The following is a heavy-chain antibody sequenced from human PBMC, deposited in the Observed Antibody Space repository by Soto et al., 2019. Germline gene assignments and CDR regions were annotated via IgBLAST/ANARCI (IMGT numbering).Heavy chain of an antibody. CDR1: GFTFSNHA. V-gene: IGHV3-30-3*01. J-gene: IGHJ4*02. D-gene: IGHD5-18*01. Sequence: PGGSLRLSCAASGFTFSNHAFHWVRQAPGKGLEWVGVISYDGGNKYYADSVKGRFTISRDNSKNTLYLQMNSLRPEDTAVYYCARGIQLWLRLFDYWGQGTLVTVS. CDR3: ARGIQLWLRLFDY. CDR2: ISYDGGNK.